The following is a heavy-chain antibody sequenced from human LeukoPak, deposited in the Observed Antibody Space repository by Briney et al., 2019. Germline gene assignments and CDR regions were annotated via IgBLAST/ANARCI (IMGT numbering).Heavy chain of an antibody. V-gene: IGHV4-38-2*02. CDR3: TGNYYGSGSYADFDY. J-gene: IGHJ4*02. CDR2: ICHSGST. Sequence: ASETLSLTCTVSGYSISSGYYWGWIRQPPGKGLEWIGIICHSGSTYYNPSLKSRVTISVDTSKNQFSLKLSSVTAADTAVYYCTGNYYGSGSYADFDYWGQGTLVTVSS. D-gene: IGHD3-10*01. CDR1: GYSISSGYY.